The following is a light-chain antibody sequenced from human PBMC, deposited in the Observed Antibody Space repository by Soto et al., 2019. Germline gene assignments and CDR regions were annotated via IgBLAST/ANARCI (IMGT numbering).Light chain of an antibody. CDR3: QQYNNWPPIT. CDR2: GAS. J-gene: IGKJ5*01. CDR1: QNIGRN. Sequence: EIVMTQSPATLSVSPGERATLSCSASQNIGRNLAWYQQKPGQAPRLLIYGASTRAAGIPVRFSGSGSGTEFTVTISSLQSEDFAVYYCQQYNNWPPITFGQGTRLEMK. V-gene: IGKV3-15*01.